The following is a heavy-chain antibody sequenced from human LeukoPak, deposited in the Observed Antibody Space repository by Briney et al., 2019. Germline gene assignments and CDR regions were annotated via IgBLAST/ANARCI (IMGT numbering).Heavy chain of an antibody. CDR2: ISGSGTST. D-gene: IGHD3-10*01. CDR1: EFTFSSYA. J-gene: IGHJ4*02. Sequence: GGSLRLSCAASEFTFSSYALSWVRQAPGKGLEWVSAISGSGTSTYYADSVKGRFTISRDNSKNTLYLQMNSLRAEDTAVYYCAKGQGIYGSGSYSNFDYWGQGTLVTVSS. CDR3: AKGQGIYGSGSYSNFDY. V-gene: IGHV3-23*01.